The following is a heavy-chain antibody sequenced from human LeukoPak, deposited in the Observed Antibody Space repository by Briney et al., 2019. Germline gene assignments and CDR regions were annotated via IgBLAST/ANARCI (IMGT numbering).Heavy chain of an antibody. CDR2: ISSSSSYI. V-gene: IGHV3-21*04. Sequence: GGSLRLSCAASGFTFSSYSMNWVRQAPGKGLEWVSSISSSSSYIYYADSVKGRFTISRDNAKNSLYLQMNSLRAEDTALYYCAKDSSSSGYYYYYGMDVWGQGTTVTVSS. D-gene: IGHD6-6*01. CDR1: GFTFSSYS. J-gene: IGHJ6*02. CDR3: AKDSSSSGYYYYYGMDV.